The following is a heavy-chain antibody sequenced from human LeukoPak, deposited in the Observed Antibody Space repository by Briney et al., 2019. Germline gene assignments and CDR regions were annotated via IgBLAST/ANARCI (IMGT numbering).Heavy chain of an antibody. CDR1: GASISSSSHY. Sequence: SETLSLTCSVSGASISSSSHYWGWIRQPPGKGLEWIGSIFNTGSTFYNSSLKSRVAISVDASKNQFPLNLYSVTAADTAVYFWASHEHGDRGDPTWFAPWCKGALVTVSS. CDR2: IFNTGST. V-gene: IGHV4-39*01. CDR3: ASHEHGDRGDPTWFAP. D-gene: IGHD4-17*01. J-gene: IGHJ5*02.